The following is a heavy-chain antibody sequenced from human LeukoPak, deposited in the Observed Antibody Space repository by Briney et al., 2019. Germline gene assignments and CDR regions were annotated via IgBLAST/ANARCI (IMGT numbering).Heavy chain of an antibody. D-gene: IGHD2-15*01. V-gene: IGHV4-34*01. J-gene: IGHJ4*02. CDR1: GGSFSGYY. CDR3: ARHAEDIVVGDSEYFDY. Sequence: SSETLSLTCAVYGGSFSGYYWSWIRQPPGKGLEWIGEINHSGSTNYNPSLKSRVTISVDTSKNQFSLKLSSVTAADTAVYYCARHAEDIVVGDSEYFDYWGQGTLVTVSS. CDR2: INHSGST.